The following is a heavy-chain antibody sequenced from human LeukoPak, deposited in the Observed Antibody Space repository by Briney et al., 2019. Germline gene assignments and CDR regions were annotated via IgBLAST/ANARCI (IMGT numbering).Heavy chain of an antibody. CDR3: AKQKGLDP. J-gene: IGHJ5*02. CDR2: TYSSGTT. Sequence: SETLSLTCTVSDYSISSGYYWGWIRPPPGKGLEWIGYTYSSGTTDYNPSLKSRATISVDTSNNQFSLKLRSVTAADTAIYYCAKQKGLDPWGQGILVTVSS. CDR1: DYSISSGYY. D-gene: IGHD1/OR15-1a*01. V-gene: IGHV4-61*01.